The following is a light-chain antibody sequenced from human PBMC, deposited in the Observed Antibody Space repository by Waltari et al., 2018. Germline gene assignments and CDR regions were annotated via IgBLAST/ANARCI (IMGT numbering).Light chain of an antibody. J-gene: IGKJ4*01. CDR3: QQYGSSPT. V-gene: IGKV3-20*01. Sequence: EIVLTQSPGTLSLSPGERATPSCSASQSVSSSYLAWYQQNPGQAPRLLIYGASSRATGIPDRFSGSGSGTDFTLTISRLEPEDFAVYYCQQYGSSPTFGGGTKVEIK. CDR2: GAS. CDR1: QSVSSSY.